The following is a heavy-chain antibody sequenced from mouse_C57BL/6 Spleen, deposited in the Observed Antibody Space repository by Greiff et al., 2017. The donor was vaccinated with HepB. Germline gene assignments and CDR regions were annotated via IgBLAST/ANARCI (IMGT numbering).Heavy chain of an antibody. D-gene: IGHD1-1*01. CDR3: AREGDTTVVGLDY. CDR1: GYSITSGYY. Sequence: EVHLVESGPGLVKPSQSLSLTCSVTGYSITSGYYWNWIRQFPGNKLEWMGYISYDGSNNYNPSLKNRISITRDTSKNQFFLKLNSVTTEDTATYYCAREGDTTVVGLDYWGQGTTLTVSS. J-gene: IGHJ2*01. CDR2: ISYDGSN. V-gene: IGHV3-6*01.